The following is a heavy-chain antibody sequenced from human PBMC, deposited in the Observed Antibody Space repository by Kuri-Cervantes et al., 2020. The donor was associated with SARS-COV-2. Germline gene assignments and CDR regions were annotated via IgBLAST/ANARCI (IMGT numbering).Heavy chain of an antibody. J-gene: IGHJ5*02. V-gene: IGHV4-39*07. CDR1: GGSISSSNYY. CDR3: ASKLSSGWYKGFDP. CDR2: IYYSGST. D-gene: IGHD6-19*01. Sequence: ESLKISCTVSGGSISSSNYYWGWIRQPPGKGLEWIGSIYYSGSTYYNPSLKSRVTISADTSKNQFSLKLSSVTAADTAVYYCASKLSSGWYKGFDPWGQGTLVTVSS.